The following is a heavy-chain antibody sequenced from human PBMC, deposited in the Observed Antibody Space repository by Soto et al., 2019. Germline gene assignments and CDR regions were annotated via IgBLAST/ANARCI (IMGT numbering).Heavy chain of an antibody. CDR1: GGSFSRGGYY. D-gene: IGHD6-19*01. J-gene: IGHJ6*02. Sequence: SETLSLTCTASGGSFSRGGYYWIWIRQHPGKVLEWLGFIYFNGITNYNPSLKSRVTISSDTSKKQFSLRLTSMTAADTAVYFCARDRPRTIYNSDYYYYGLDVWGPGTTVTVSS. V-gene: IGHV4-61*08. CDR3: ARDRPRTIYNSDYYYYGLDV. CDR2: IYFNGIT.